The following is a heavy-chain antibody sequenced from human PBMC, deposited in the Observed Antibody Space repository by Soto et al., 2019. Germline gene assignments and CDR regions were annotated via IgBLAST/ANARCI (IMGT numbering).Heavy chain of an antibody. J-gene: IGHJ1*01. Sequence: SLLLAGAASGFTFDDYAMHWVRQVPGKGLEWVSGINWNSGSIGYGDSVKGRFAISRDNAKNSLHLQMNSLSAEDTAFYYCVKDESINWYSGHFRHWGQGTPVTVYS. V-gene: IGHV3-9*01. CDR2: INWNSGSI. CDR1: GFTFDDYA. D-gene: IGHD6-13*01. CDR3: VKDESINWYSGHFRH.